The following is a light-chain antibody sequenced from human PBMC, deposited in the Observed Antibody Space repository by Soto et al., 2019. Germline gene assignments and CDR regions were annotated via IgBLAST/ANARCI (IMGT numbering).Light chain of an antibody. CDR3: QHYLNYPIT. Sequence: AIRMTQSPSSLSASTGDTVTITCRASQDIGSVLAWYQQKPGTAPKVLISGASNLHGGVPSRFSGSGSRTDFILTITHLQSEDFATYYCQHYLNYPITFGQGTRLEIK. CDR1: QDIGSV. J-gene: IGKJ5*01. V-gene: IGKV1-8*01. CDR2: GAS.